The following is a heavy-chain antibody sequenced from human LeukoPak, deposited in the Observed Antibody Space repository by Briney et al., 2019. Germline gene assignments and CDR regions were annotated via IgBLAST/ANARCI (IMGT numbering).Heavy chain of an antibody. Sequence: GGSLRLSCAASGFTFSGSAMHWVRQASGKGLEWVGRIRSKANSYATAYAASVKGRLTISRDDSKNTAYLQMNSLKPEDTAVYYCTRRGVDPFDYWGQGTLVTVSS. V-gene: IGHV3-73*01. CDR3: TRRGVDPFDY. CDR1: GFTFSGSA. CDR2: IRSKANSYAT. J-gene: IGHJ4*02. D-gene: IGHD2-15*01.